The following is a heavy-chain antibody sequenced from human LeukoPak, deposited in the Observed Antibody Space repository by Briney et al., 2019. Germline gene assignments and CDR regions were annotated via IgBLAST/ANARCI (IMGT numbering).Heavy chain of an antibody. J-gene: IGHJ4*02. CDR3: ARAPLGYCSGGSCYFDY. CDR2: ISSSGSTI. Sequence: GGSLRLSCAASGFTFSSYEMNWVRQAPGKGLEWVSYISSSGSTIYYADSVKGRFTISRDNAKNSLYLQMNSLRAEDTAVYYCARAPLGYCSGGSCYFDYWGQGTLVTVSS. D-gene: IGHD2-15*01. CDR1: GFTFSSYE. V-gene: IGHV3-48*03.